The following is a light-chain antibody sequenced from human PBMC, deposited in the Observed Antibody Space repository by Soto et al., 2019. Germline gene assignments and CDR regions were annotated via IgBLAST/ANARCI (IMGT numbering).Light chain of an antibody. Sequence: QSVLTHPASASGTPVQSATIACSGSSANMWSHNVYWYQQVPGTAPKLLNYKNSQRPSGVPDRFSGSKSGTSASLAISGLRSEDEADYYCAIWDGSLSGRIFGGGTKVTVL. J-gene: IGLJ2*01. CDR3: AIWDGSLSGRI. CDR1: SANMWSHN. CDR2: KNS. V-gene: IGLV1-47*01.